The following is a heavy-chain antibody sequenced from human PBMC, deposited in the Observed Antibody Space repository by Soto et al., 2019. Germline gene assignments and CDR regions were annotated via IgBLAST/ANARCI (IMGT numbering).Heavy chain of an antibody. V-gene: IGHV1-18*01. CDR1: GYTFTSYG. D-gene: IGHD3-22*01. J-gene: IGHJ6*02. Sequence: ASVKVSCKTSGYTFTSYGISWVRQAPGQGLEWMGRISVYNGNTNYAQRLQGRVTMTTDTSTSTAYMELRSLRSDDTAIYYCARGGYYDSSGARNYHYYGMDVWGQGTTVTVSS. CDR2: ISVYNGNT. CDR3: ARGGYYDSSGARNYHYYGMDV.